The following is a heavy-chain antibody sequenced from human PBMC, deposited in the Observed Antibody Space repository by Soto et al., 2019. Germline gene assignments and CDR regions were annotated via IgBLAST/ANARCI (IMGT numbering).Heavy chain of an antibody. Sequence: ASAKVSCKTSGYTFSSYGITWVRQAPGQPLEWLGWISLYSDGTNYAQKFQDRVSMTTDTSTTTAYMELRSLRSDDTAVYYCARVVPGAEAWFGPWGQGTLVTVSS. CDR1: GYTFSSYG. J-gene: IGHJ5*02. CDR2: ISLYSDGT. D-gene: IGHD2-2*01. V-gene: IGHV1-18*01. CDR3: ARVVPGAEAWFGP.